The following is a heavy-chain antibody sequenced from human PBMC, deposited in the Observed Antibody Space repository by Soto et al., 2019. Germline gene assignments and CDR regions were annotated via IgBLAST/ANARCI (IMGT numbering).Heavy chain of an antibody. CDR2: IIGSGGST. CDR3: AKEGGYSFGPGNYYGMDV. CDR1: GYTFSNFA. D-gene: IGHD5-18*01. J-gene: IGHJ6*02. Sequence: GGSLRLSCAASGYTFSNFAMSWVRQAPGKGLEWVSGIIGSGGSTYYADSVKGRFTISRDKSKTTLYLQMNSLRAEDTAIYYCAKEGGYSFGPGNYYGMDVWGQGTTVTVSS. V-gene: IGHV3-23*01.